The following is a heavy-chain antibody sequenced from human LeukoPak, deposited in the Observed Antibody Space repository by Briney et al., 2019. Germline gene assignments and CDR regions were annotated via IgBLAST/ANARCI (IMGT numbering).Heavy chain of an antibody. Sequence: GGSLRLSCTASGFTFANYWMSWVRQAPGGGLEWVADISQHASETSYVDSVKGRFTISRDNAKKSLYLQMDNLRAEDTAVYYCALQFTYGDYRPAGDYWGQGTLVTVSS. CDR2: ISQHASET. CDR3: ALQFTYGDYRPAGDY. CDR1: GFTFANYW. D-gene: IGHD4-17*01. V-gene: IGHV3-7*01. J-gene: IGHJ4*02.